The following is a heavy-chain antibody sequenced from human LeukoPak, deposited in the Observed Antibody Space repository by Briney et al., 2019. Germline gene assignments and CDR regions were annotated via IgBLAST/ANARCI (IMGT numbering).Heavy chain of an antibody. Sequence: SETLSLTCTVYGGSINSYYWSWIRQPAGKGLEWIGRIYSSGSANYNPSLKSRVTMSVDTSRNQFSLKLTSVTAADTAVYYCARDPSYVSGFYDHWGQGTLVTVSS. V-gene: IGHV4-4*07. CDR2: IYSSGSA. D-gene: IGHD6-19*01. CDR1: GGSINSYY. CDR3: ARDPSYVSGFYDH. J-gene: IGHJ5*02.